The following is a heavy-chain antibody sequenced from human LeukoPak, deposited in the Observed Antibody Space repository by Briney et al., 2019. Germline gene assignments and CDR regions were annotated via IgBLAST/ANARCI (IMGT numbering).Heavy chain of an antibody. V-gene: IGHV1-69*04. D-gene: IGHD6-13*01. CDR1: GYTFTSYD. Sequence: SVKVSCKASGYTFTSYDINWVRQAPGQGLEWMGRIIPILGIANYAQKFQGRVTITADKSTSTAYMELSSLRSEDTAVYYCARDLNDEAAAGHYWGQGTLVTVSS. CDR3: ARDLNDEAAAGHY. CDR2: IIPILGIA. J-gene: IGHJ4*02.